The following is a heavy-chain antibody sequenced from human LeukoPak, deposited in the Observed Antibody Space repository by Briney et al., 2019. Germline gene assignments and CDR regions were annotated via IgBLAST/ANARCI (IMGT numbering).Heavy chain of an antibody. D-gene: IGHD6-13*01. Sequence: GESLKISCKGSGYSFTSYWIGWVRQMPGKGLEWMGIIYPGDSDTRYSPSLQGQVTISADKSISTAYLQWSSLKASDTAMYYCARSSSRAKNWFDPWGQGTLVTVSS. CDR2: IYPGDSDT. J-gene: IGHJ5*02. CDR3: ARSSSRAKNWFDP. CDR1: GYSFTSYW. V-gene: IGHV5-51*01.